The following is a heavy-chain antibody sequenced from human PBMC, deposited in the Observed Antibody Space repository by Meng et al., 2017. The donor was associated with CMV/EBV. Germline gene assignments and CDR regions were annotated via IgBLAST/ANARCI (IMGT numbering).Heavy chain of an antibody. J-gene: IGHJ4*02. V-gene: IGHV3-66*02. Sequence: GESLKISCAASGFTVSSNYMSWVRQAPGTGLEWVSVIYSGGSTYYADSVKGRFTISRDNSKNTPYLQMNSLRAEDTAVYYCARDLSIAARPLWGQGTLVTVSS. CDR3: ARDLSIAARPL. CDR2: IYSGGST. CDR1: GFTVSSNY. D-gene: IGHD6-6*01.